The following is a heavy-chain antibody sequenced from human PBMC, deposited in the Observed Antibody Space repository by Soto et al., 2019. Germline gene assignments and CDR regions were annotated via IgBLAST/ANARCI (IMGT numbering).Heavy chain of an antibody. D-gene: IGHD3-10*01. CDR2: IYHTGST. Sequence: SETLSLTCTVSGVTVSSDAYYWSWVRQPPGKGLEWIGNIYHTGSTYYSPSLKSRVDISLDRSTNQFSLRLSSVTAADTAVYYCARDSGYGSGASVNHYLDYWGHGTLVTVSS. CDR1: GVTVSSDAYY. V-gene: IGHV4-31*03. CDR3: ARDSGYGSGASVNHYLDY. J-gene: IGHJ4*01.